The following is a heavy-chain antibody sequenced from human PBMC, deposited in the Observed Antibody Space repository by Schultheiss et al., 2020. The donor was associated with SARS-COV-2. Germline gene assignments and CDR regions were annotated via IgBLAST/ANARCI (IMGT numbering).Heavy chain of an antibody. CDR2: ISYDGSNK. CDR3: AKDQEVSYYYGSGHAFDI. V-gene: IGHV3-30*18. Sequence: GGSLRLSCAASGFTVSSNYMSWVRQAPGKGLEWVAVISYDGSNKYYADSVKGRFTISRDNSKNTLYLQMNSLRAEDTAVYYCAKDQEVSYYYGSGHAFDIWGQGTMVTVSS. D-gene: IGHD3-10*01. J-gene: IGHJ3*02. CDR1: GFTVSSNY.